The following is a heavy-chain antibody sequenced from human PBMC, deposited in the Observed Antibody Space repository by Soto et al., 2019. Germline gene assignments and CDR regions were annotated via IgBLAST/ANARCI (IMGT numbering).Heavy chain of an antibody. CDR2: IIPIFGTA. CDR3: ARGPKDRFYYYYGMDV. Sequence: GASVKVSCKASGGTFSSYAISWVRQAPGQGLEWMGGIIPIFGTANYAQKFQGRVTITADESTSTAYMELSSLRSEDTAVYYCARGPKDRFYYYYGMDVWGQGTTVTASS. J-gene: IGHJ6*02. V-gene: IGHV1-69*13. CDR1: GGTFSSYA.